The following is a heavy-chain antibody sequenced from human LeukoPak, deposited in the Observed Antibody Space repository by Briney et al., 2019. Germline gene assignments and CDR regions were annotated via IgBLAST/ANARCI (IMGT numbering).Heavy chain of an antibody. CDR2: IYYSGST. CDR1: GGSISSYY. J-gene: IGHJ6*03. Sequence: SETLSLTCTVSGGSISSYYWSWIRQPPGKGLEWIGYIYYSGSTNYNPSLKSRVTMSVDTSKNQFSLKLSSVTAADTAVYYCARDLANDYYYYYMDVWGKGTTVTISS. V-gene: IGHV4-59*12. CDR3: ARDLANDYYYYYMDV.